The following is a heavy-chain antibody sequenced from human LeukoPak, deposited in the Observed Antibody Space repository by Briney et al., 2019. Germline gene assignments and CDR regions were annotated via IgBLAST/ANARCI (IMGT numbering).Heavy chain of an antibody. CDR1: GYTFTGYY. D-gene: IGHD3-10*01. J-gene: IGHJ3*02. Sequence: GASVKVSCTASGYTFTGYYMHWVRQAPGQGLEWMGWINPNSGGTNYQGRVTMTRDTSISTAYMELSSLRSDDTAVYYRARNIWFGESSDAFDIWGQGTMVTVSS. CDR3: ARNIWFGESSDAFDI. CDR2: INPNSGGT. V-gene: IGHV1-2*02.